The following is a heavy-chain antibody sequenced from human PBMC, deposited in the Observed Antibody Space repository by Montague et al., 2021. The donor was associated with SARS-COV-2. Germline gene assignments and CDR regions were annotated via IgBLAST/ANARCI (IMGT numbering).Heavy chain of an antibody. V-gene: IGHV4-39*01. Sequence: SETLSLTCTVSGSSISSSSYYWGWIRQPPGRGLEWIGRIYYSGSTYYNPSLKSRVTISVDTSKNQFSLKLSSVTAADTAVYYCARHSGRDTIFGVFIIPDSIDIWGQGTMVTVSS. CDR1: GSSISSSSYY. J-gene: IGHJ3*02. CDR3: ARHSGRDTIFGVFIIPDSIDI. D-gene: IGHD3-3*01. CDR2: IYYSGST.